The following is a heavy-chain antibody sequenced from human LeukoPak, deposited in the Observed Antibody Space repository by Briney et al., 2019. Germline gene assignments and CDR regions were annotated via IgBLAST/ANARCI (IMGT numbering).Heavy chain of an antibody. CDR1: GLTFNNAW. Sequence: GGSLRLSCAASGLTFNNAWMSWVRQAPGKGLEWVGRFKSKTDGGTIDYAAPVKGRFTISRDDSKNTLYLQMNSLKTEDTAVYYCTTINWGAFDYWGQGTLVTVSS. CDR3: TTINWGAFDY. V-gene: IGHV3-15*01. J-gene: IGHJ4*02. D-gene: IGHD7-27*01. CDR2: FKSKTDGGTI.